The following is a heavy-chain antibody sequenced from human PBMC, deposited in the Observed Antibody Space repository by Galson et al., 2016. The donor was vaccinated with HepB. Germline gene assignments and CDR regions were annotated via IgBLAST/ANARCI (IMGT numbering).Heavy chain of an antibody. J-gene: IGHJ5*02. V-gene: IGHV3-21*01. D-gene: IGHD4/OR15-4a*01. CDR3: AREKGGSTMASHWFDP. CDR1: GFTFSAYW. CDR2: ISSRSTYI. Sequence: SLRLSCAASGFTFSAYWMNWVRQAPGKGLEWVASISSRSTYIHYADSVEGRFTISRDNAENSLYLEMSSLRVEDTAVYYCAREKGGSTMASHWFDPWGQGTLVAVSS.